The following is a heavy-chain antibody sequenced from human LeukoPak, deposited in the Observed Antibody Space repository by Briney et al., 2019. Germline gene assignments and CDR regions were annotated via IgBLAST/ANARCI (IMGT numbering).Heavy chain of an antibody. J-gene: IGHJ4*02. V-gene: IGHV4-59*01. CDR1: GGSISSYY. D-gene: IGHD5-12*01. Sequence: PSETLSLTCTVSGGSISSYYWSWIRQPPGKGLEWIGYIYYSGSTNYNPSLKSRVTISVDTSKNQFSLKLSSLTAADTAVYYCARARGGYPFDYWGQGTLVTVSS. CDR2: IYYSGST. CDR3: ARARGGYPFDY.